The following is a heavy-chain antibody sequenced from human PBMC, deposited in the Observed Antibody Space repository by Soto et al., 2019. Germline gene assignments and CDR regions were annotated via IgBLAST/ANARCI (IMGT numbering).Heavy chain of an antibody. V-gene: IGHV4-30-2*06. D-gene: IGHD3-10*01. J-gene: IGHJ4*01. CDR3: ARGHYFGWGSTD. CDR2: IYPSGTS. Sequence: SETLSLTCAVSGDSISGGGFSWNWIRQSPGKGLEWIGYIYPSGTSYYNPSLKSRVTISVDKSQNQFSLRLSSMTAADTAVYYCARGHYFGWGSTDGGHGTLVTVSS. CDR1: GDSISGGGFS.